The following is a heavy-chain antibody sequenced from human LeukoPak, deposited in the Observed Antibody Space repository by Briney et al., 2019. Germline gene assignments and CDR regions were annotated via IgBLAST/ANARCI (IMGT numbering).Heavy chain of an antibody. CDR1: GGSFSGYY. V-gene: IGHV4-34*01. Sequence: SETLSLTCAVYGGSFSGYYWSWIRQPPGEGLEWIGEINHSGSTNYNPSLKSRVTISVDTSKNQFSLKLSSVTAADTAVYYCARGGYSGYAHWGQGTLVTVSS. CDR2: INHSGST. D-gene: IGHD5-12*01. CDR3: ARGGYSGYAH. J-gene: IGHJ4*02.